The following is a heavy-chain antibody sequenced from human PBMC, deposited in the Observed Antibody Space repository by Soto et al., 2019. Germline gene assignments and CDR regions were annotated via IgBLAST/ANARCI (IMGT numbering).Heavy chain of an antibody. J-gene: IGHJ6*02. V-gene: IGHV1-69*13. CDR3: ARGPSIAALMDV. CDR1: GGTFSSYA. Sequence: SVKVSCKASGGTFSSYAISWVRQAPGQGLEWMGGIIPIFGTANYAQKFQGRVTITADESTSTAYMELSSLRSEDTAVYYCARGPSIAALMDVWGQGTTVTVSS. CDR2: IIPIFGTA. D-gene: IGHD6-6*01.